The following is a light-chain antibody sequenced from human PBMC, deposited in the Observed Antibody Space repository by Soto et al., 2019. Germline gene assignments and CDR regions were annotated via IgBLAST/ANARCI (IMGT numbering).Light chain of an antibody. Sequence: DIQMTQSPSTLSASVGDRVTITCRASQSISSWLAWYQQKPGKAPKLLIYDASSLESGVPSRFSGRGFGTELTLTIIILQPDDFATYYCQQYNSYSWTFGQGTKVEIK. V-gene: IGKV1-5*01. CDR3: QQYNSYSWT. CDR1: QSISSW. CDR2: DAS. J-gene: IGKJ1*01.